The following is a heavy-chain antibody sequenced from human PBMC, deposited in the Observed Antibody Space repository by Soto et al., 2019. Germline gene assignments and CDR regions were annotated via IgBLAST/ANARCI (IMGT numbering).Heavy chain of an antibody. CDR1: GGSFSGYY. J-gene: IGHJ6*02. Sequence: SETLSLTCAVYGGSFSGYYWNWIRQPPGKGLEWIGEINHSGSTNYNPSLKSRVTISIDTSKNQFSLKLTSVTAADTAVYYCARGRAVANTLYYYYAMDVWGQGNTVTVSS. V-gene: IGHV4-34*01. CDR2: INHSGST. D-gene: IGHD6-19*01. CDR3: ARGRAVANTLYYYYAMDV.